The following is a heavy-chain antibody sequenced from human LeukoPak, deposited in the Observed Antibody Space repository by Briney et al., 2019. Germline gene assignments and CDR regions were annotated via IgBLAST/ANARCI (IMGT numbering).Heavy chain of an antibody. CDR1: GFTFNSYN. D-gene: IGHD6-6*01. J-gene: IGHJ3*02. Sequence: GGSLRLSCAASGFTFNSYNMNWVRQAPGKGLEWVSYISSSSSTIYYADSVKGRFTITSDSAKTSLFLHMNSMRHEDTDVYYCARAYSSSSGRDAFDSWGLGTLVTVSS. CDR2: ISSSSSTI. CDR3: ARAYSSSSGRDAFDS. V-gene: IGHV3-48*02.